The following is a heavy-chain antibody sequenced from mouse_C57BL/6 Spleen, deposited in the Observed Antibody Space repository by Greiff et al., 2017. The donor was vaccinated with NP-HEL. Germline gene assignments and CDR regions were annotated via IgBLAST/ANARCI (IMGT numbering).Heavy chain of an antibody. CDR2: INPGSGGT. CDR3: ARDYSNYLYYAMGY. Sequence: VMLVESGAELVRPGTSVKVSCKASGYAFTNYLIEWVKQRPGQGLEWIGVINPGSGGTNYNEKFKGKATLTADKSSSTAYMQLSSLTSEDSAVYFCARDYSNYLYYAMGYWGQGTSVTVSS. CDR1: GYAFTNYL. J-gene: IGHJ4*01. D-gene: IGHD2-5*01. V-gene: IGHV1-54*01.